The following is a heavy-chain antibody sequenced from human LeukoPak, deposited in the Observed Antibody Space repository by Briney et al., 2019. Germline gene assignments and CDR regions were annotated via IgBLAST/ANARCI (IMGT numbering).Heavy chain of an antibody. V-gene: IGHV1-46*01. CDR1: GYIFTNYY. Sequence: ASVKVSCKASGYIFTNYYLYWVRQAPGQGLEWMGVINPVGGVTTYAQRFQGRVTMTRDTSTSTFDMELSSLKSEDTAVYYCARLWSYYDNSGFFEDYWGQGTLVTVSS. CDR2: INPVGGVT. CDR3: ARLWSYYDNSGFFEDY. D-gene: IGHD3-22*01. J-gene: IGHJ4*02.